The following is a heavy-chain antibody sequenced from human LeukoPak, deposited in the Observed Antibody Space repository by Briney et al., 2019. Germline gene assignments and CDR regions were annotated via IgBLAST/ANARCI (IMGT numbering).Heavy chain of an antibody. CDR2: IIPIFGTA. CDR1: GGTFSSYA. J-gene: IGHJ1*01. Sequence: TSVKVSCKASGGTFSSYAIGWVQQAPGQGLEWIGGIIPIFGTANYAQKFQGRVTITADESTSTAYMELSSLRSEDTAVYYCARDADSAAREYFQHWGQGTLVTVSS. V-gene: IGHV1-69*01. CDR3: ARDADSAAREYFQH. D-gene: IGHD6-6*01.